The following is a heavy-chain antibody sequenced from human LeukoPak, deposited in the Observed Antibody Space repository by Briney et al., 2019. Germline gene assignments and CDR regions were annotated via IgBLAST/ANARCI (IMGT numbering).Heavy chain of an antibody. CDR3: AKDAKTYYYGSSGYFDY. CDR2: ISYDGSNK. Sequence: GGSLRLSCAASGFTFSSYGMHWVRQAPGKGLEWLAVISYDGSNKYYADSVKGRFTISRDNSKNTLYLQMNSLRAEDTAVYYCAKDAKTYYYGSSGYFDYWGQGTLVTVSS. V-gene: IGHV3-30*18. CDR1: GFTFSSYG. J-gene: IGHJ4*02. D-gene: IGHD3-22*01.